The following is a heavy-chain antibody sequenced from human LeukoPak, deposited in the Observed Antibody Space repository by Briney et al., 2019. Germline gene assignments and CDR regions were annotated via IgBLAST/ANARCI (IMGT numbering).Heavy chain of an antibody. D-gene: IGHD3-22*01. Sequence: PGGSLRLSCAASGFTFSSYSMNWVRQAPGKGLEWVSSISSSSSYIYYADSVKGRFTISRDNAKNSLYLQMNSLRAEDTAVYYCARGLDSSGYYYRGFGYWGQGTLVTVSS. CDR3: ARGLDSSGYYYRGFGY. V-gene: IGHV3-21*01. J-gene: IGHJ4*02. CDR2: ISSSSSYI. CDR1: GFTFSSYS.